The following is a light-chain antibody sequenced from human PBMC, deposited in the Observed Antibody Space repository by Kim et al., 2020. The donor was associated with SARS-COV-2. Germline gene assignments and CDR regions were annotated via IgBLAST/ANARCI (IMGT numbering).Light chain of an antibody. Sequence: QSALTQPASVSGSLGQSITIACTGTSADIGFYNYVSWYQHHPAKAPKLIIYEVSVRPSGVSNRFSGSKSGNTASLTISGLQAEDEANYYCSSYISSNTLMFGGGTQLTVL. CDR1: SADIGFYNY. J-gene: IGLJ3*02. CDR3: SSYISSNTLM. CDR2: EVS. V-gene: IGLV2-14*01.